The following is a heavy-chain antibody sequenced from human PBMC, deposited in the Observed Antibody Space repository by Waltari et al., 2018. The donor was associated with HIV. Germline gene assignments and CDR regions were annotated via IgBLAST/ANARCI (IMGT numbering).Heavy chain of an antibody. V-gene: IGHV3-33*01. CDR1: GFPFSKYG. CDR2: VSDDGSKK. CDR3: VRATPLDS. Sequence: VRLVGSGGGVVHPGGSLRLSGAAAGFPFSKYGMHWVRQAPGKGLECVAVVSDDGSKKYYADSVKGRFTISRDNSNNTLSLQMDSLRVEDTAVYYCVRATPLDSWGQGSLLTVSS. J-gene: IGHJ4*02.